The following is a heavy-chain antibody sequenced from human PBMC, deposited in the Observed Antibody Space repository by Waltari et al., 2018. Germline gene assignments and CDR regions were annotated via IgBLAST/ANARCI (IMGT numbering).Heavy chain of an antibody. D-gene: IGHD2-2*01. Sequence: QVQLQQWGAGLLKPSETLSLTCGESGASFGGFYCSWIRQAPGKGLAWIGDITHTGDSNINPALKSRLTISVDTSKRQFSLELTSVTPADTAVYYCGRAPATSWFGYSVYWGQGTVVTVSS. CDR2: ITHTGDS. J-gene: IGHJ4*02. CDR3: GRAPATSWFGYSVY. CDR1: GASFGGFY. V-gene: IGHV4-34*01.